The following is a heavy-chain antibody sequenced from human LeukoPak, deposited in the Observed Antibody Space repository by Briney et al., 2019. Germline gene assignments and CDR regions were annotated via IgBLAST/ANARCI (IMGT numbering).Heavy chain of an antibody. V-gene: IGHV4-4*07. Sequence: SETLSLTRTVSLASLGSYYWTWIRPPAGRGLEWIGHIYISGNTNYNPSLKSRVTMSRDTSKNQYSLKLSSVTAADTAVYCGAREDVVVDSWGQGTLVTVSS. CDR2: IYISGNT. J-gene: IGHJ4*02. D-gene: IGHD2-15*01. CDR1: LASLGSYY. CDR3: AREDVVVDS.